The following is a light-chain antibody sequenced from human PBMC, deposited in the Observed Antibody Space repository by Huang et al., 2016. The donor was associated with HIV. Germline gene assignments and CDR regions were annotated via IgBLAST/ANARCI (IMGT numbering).Light chain of an antibody. V-gene: IGKV3-20*01. CDR1: QSLSPTY. CDR2: GTS. J-gene: IGKJ1*01. Sequence: EIVLTQSPGTLSLSPGERAALSCRASQSLSPTYLAWYQQRPGQGPRLLIYGTSTRAPGIPDRFRGSGSGTDFTLTISRLEPEDFAMYYCQQYVRSPWTFGQGTKVEIK. CDR3: QQYVRSPWT.